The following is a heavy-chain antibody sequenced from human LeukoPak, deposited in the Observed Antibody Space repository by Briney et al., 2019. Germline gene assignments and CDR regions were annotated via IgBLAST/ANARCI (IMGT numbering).Heavy chain of an antibody. D-gene: IGHD7-27*01. Sequence: PGGSLRLSCAASGFTFSSYAMSWVRQAPGKGLEWVSAISAGGGSTYYGDSVKGRFTISRDNSKNTLYLQMNSLRAEDTAIHYCAKESANWGYNWFDPWGQGTLVTVSS. CDR1: GFTFSSYA. CDR2: ISAGGGST. CDR3: AKESANWGYNWFDP. V-gene: IGHV3-23*01. J-gene: IGHJ5*02.